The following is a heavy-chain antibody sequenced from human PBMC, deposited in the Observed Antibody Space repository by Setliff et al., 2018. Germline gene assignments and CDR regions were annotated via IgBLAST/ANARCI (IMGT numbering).Heavy chain of an antibody. Sequence: GGSLRLSCAASGFTFSGYGIHWVRQAPGKGLEWVAFIRPDGSNKYYADFVKGRFTISRDNSKNTLYLQMNSLRVEDTAVYYCAKDTYYYDSSGYYVFDYWGQGTLVTVSS. J-gene: IGHJ4*02. V-gene: IGHV3-30*02. CDR2: IRPDGSNK. CDR1: GFTFSGYG. D-gene: IGHD3-22*01. CDR3: AKDTYYYDSSGYYVFDY.